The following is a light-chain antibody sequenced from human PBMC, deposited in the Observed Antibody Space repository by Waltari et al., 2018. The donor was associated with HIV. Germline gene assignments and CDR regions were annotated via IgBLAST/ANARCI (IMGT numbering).Light chain of an antibody. CDR2: AAS. CDR3: QQYGSSPDS. Sequence: EIVLTQSPGTLSLSPGERATLSCRTSQSISSSYLAWYQQKPGQAPRLLIYAASSRATGIPDRFSGNASVTDFTLTISRLEPEDFAVYYCQQYGSSPDSFGQGTKLEIK. J-gene: IGKJ2*03. CDR1: QSISSSY. V-gene: IGKV3-20*01.